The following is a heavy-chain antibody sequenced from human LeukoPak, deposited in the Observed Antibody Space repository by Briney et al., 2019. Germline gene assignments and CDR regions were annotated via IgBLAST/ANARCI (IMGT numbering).Heavy chain of an antibody. D-gene: IGHD3-22*01. V-gene: IGHV3-23*01. CDR2: ISGSGGST. J-gene: IGHJ4*02. Sequence: GGSLRLSCAASGFTFSTYAMSWVRQAPGKGLEWVSVISGSGGSTYYADSVKGRFTISRDNSKNTLSLQMHSLRAEDTAVYYCAKDRGHYYTYDYWGQGTLVTVSS. CDR1: GFTFSTYA. CDR3: AKDRGHYYTYDY.